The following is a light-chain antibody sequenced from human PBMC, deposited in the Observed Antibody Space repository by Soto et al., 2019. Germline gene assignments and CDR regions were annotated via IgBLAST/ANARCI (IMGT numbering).Light chain of an antibody. CDR1: QDINNY. CDR3: QQYHNLPLT. Sequence: DIQMTQSPSSLAASVGDRVTITCQASQDINNYLNWYQQKPGQAPKLLIYDSSDLELGVPYRFSGSGSRTDFTFTISSLQPEDPATYYCQQYHNLPLTFGGGTKVEIK. J-gene: IGKJ4*01. CDR2: DSS. V-gene: IGKV1-33*01.